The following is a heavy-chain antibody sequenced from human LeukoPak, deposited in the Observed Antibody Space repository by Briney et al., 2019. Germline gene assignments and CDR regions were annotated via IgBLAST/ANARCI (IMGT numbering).Heavy chain of an antibody. D-gene: IGHD3-22*01. CDR2: IWTDGGT. J-gene: IGHJ4*02. CDR3: ARGRDSRGYQFKGFDY. Sequence: SETLSLTCTVSGGSISTYYWSWIRQPAGKGLQWIGRIWTDGGTSYKSSLKSRVAISIDTSNNQFSLRLSSVTAADTAVYYCARGRDSRGYQFKGFDYWGQGTLVTVSS. V-gene: IGHV4-4*07. CDR1: GGSISTYY.